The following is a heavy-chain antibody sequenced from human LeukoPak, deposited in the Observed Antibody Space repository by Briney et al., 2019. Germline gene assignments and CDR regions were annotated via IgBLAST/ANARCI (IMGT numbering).Heavy chain of an antibody. Sequence: SETLFLTCAVYGGSFSGYYWSWIRQPPGKGLEWIGEINHSGSTNYNPSLKSRVTISVDTSKNQFSLKLSSVTTADTAVYYCARHHLDYYYYYYMDVWGKGTTVTISS. CDR1: GGSFSGYY. D-gene: IGHD1-14*01. CDR2: INHSGST. J-gene: IGHJ6*03. V-gene: IGHV4-34*01. CDR3: ARHHLDYYYYYYMDV.